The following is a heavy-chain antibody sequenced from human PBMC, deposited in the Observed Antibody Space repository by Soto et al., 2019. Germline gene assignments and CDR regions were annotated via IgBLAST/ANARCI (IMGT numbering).Heavy chain of an antibody. CDR2: IFYTGST. D-gene: IGHD2-21*02. J-gene: IGHJ4*02. CDR1: GGSVTSGTYY. V-gene: IGHV4-61*01. Sequence: QVQLQESGPGLVKPSETLSLTCTVSGGSVTSGTYYWSWIRQPPGKGLEWIGDIFYTGSTNYNPSLESRVTIAIDTSKYQFAPKLSSVTAADTAVYYCARGVGHVMVVTSRCDYWGQGTLVTVSS. CDR3: ARGVGHVMVVTSRCDY.